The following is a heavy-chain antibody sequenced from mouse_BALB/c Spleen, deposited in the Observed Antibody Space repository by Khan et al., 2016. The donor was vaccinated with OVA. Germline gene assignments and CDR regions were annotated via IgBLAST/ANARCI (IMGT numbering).Heavy chain of an antibody. CDR3: ARFYDGYYYTVDY. CDR2: IWAGGST. Sequence: QVQLKQSGPGLVAPSQSLSITCTVSGFSLASYGVHWVRQPPGKGLEWLGVIWAGGSTNYNSALMSRLSISKDNSTSQVFLKMNSLQTDDTAMYYCARFYDGYYYTVDYWGQGTSVTVSS. D-gene: IGHD2-3*01. CDR1: GFSLASYG. V-gene: IGHV2-9*02. J-gene: IGHJ4*01.